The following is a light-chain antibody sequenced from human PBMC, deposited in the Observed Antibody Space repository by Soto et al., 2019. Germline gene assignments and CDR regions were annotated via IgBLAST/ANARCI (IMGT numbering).Light chain of an antibody. CDR3: QQYNNWPQT. J-gene: IGKJ1*01. CDR2: GAF. CDR1: QSVSSNY. V-gene: IGKV3-20*01. Sequence: EVVLTQSPGTLSLSPGERATLSCRASQSVSSNYLAWYQQKPGQAPRLLIYGAFSRATGIPDRFSGSGSGTDFTLTISSLQSEDFAVYYCQQYNNWPQTFGQGTKMEIK.